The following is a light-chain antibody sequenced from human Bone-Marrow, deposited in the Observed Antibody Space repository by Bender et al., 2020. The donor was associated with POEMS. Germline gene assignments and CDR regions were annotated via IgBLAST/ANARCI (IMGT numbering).Light chain of an antibody. CDR1: SSNTGSGYD. V-gene: IGLV1-40*01. CDR2: ENN. Sequence: QSVLTQPPSVSGAPGQRVTISCTGSSSNTGSGYDINWYQHLPGTAPRLLIYENNKRESGIPDRFSGSKSGASATLAITGLQTGDEADYYCCSYGGTDIPYVFGTGTKVTLL. J-gene: IGLJ1*01. CDR3: CSYGGTDIPYV.